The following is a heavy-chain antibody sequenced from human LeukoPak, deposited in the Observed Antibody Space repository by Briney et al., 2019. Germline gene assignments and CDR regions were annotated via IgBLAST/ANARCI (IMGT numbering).Heavy chain of an antibody. D-gene: IGHD3-10*01. CDR3: ATMVRGVILFDY. Sequence: SETLSLTCTVSGGSVSSGSYYWSWIRQPPGKGLEWIGYIYYSGSTNYDPSLKSRVTISVDTSKNQFSPKLSSVTAADTAVYYCATMVRGVILFDYWGQGTLVTVSS. J-gene: IGHJ4*02. V-gene: IGHV4-61*01. CDR2: IYYSGST. CDR1: GGSVSSGSYY.